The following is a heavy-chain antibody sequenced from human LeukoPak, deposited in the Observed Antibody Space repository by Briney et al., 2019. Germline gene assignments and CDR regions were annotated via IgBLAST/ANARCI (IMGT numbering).Heavy chain of an antibody. CDR1: GFTINNQA. D-gene: IGHD3-10*01. V-gene: IGHV3-30*02. CDR3: ASVGSGRGFGVALGHFDY. J-gene: IGHJ4*02. Sequence: GRSLRLSCAVSGFTINNQAMHWVRQVPGKGLEWVAFIRYDGSNKYYADSVKGRFTISRDNSKNTLYLQMNSLRSEDTAVYYCASVGSGRGFGVALGHFDYWGQGTLVTVSS. CDR2: IRYDGSNK.